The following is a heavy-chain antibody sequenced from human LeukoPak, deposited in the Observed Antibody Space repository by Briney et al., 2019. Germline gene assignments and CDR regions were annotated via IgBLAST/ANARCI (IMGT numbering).Heavy chain of an antibody. CDR1: GGSISSSSYY. J-gene: IGHJ3*02. CDR3: ASFYSYGYGSSIPI. V-gene: IGHV4-39*07. Sequence: SETLSPTCTVSGGSISSSSYYWGWIRQPPGKGLEWIGSIYYSGSTYYNPSLKSRVTISVDTSKNQFSLKLSSVTAADTAVYYCASFYSYGYGSSIPIWGQGTMVTVSS. CDR2: IYYSGST. D-gene: IGHD5-18*01.